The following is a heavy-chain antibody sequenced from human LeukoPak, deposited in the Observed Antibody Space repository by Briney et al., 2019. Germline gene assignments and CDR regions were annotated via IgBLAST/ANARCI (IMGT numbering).Heavy chain of an antibody. D-gene: IGHD3-10*01. J-gene: IGHJ4*02. CDR3: AREMVRSYYFDY. V-gene: IGHV1-2*02. Sequence: ASVKVSCKASGYTFTGYYMHWVRQAPGQGLEWMGWIKPNSGGTNYAQKFQGRVTMTRDTSISTGYMELSRLRSDDTAVYYCAREMVRSYYFDYWGQGTLATVSS. CDR1: GYTFTGYY. CDR2: IKPNSGGT.